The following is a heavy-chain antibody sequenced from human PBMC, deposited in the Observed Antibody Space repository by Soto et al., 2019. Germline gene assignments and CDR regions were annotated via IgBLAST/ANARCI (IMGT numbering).Heavy chain of an antibody. Sequence: GASVKVSCKASGYTITSYGISWVRQAPGQGLEWMGWISAYNGNTNYAQKLQGRVTMTTDTSTSTAYMELRSLRSDDTAVYYCARAFTYYYDSSGYQIFDYWGQGTLVTVSS. CDR2: ISAYNGNT. V-gene: IGHV1-18*01. J-gene: IGHJ4*02. CDR3: ARAFTYYYDSSGYQIFDY. CDR1: GYTITSYG. D-gene: IGHD3-22*01.